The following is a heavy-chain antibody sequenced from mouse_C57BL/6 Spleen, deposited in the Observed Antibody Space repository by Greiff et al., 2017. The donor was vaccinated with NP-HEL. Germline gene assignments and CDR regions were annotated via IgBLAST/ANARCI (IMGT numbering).Heavy chain of an antibody. CDR1: GFTFSDYY. CDR3: ARHEYDRGYAMDY. V-gene: IGHV5-12*01. Sequence: DVMLVESGGGLVQPGGSLKLSCAASGFTFSDYYMYWVRQTPEKRLEWVAYISNGGGSTYYPDTVKGRFTISRDNAKNALYLQRSRLKAEDTAMYYCARHEYDRGYAMDYWGQGTSVTVSS. J-gene: IGHJ4*01. CDR2: ISNGGGST. D-gene: IGHD2-4*01.